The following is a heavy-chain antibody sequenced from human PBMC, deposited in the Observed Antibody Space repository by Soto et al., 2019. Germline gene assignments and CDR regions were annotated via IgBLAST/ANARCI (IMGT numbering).Heavy chain of an antibody. J-gene: IGHJ2*01. Sequence: QVQLVESGGGVVQPGRSLRLSCAASGFTFSSYAMHWVRQAPGKGLEWVAVISYDGSNKYYADSVKGHFTISRENSKTALYVQINSLRDEDTAGYYCARPLWRNDYNWGYFDLWGRGTLVTVSS. CDR3: ARPLWRNDYNWGYFDL. CDR1: GFTFSSYA. D-gene: IGHD4-4*01. CDR2: ISYDGSNK. V-gene: IGHV3-30-3*01.